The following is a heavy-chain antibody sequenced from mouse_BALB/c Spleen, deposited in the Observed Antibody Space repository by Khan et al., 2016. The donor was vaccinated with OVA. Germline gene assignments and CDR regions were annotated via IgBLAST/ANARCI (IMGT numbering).Heavy chain of an antibody. J-gene: IGHJ3*01. V-gene: IGHV5-6*01. D-gene: IGHD4-1*01. Sequence: EVELVESGGDLVKPGGSLKLSCAASGFTFSSYSMSWVRQIPDKRLEWVATMSSGGDYTYYPDSVKGRFTISRDNAKNTLYLQMSSLKSEDTAMYYCASHLTVSFAYWGQGTLVTVSA. CDR3: ASHLTVSFAY. CDR2: MSSGGDYT. CDR1: GFTFSSYS.